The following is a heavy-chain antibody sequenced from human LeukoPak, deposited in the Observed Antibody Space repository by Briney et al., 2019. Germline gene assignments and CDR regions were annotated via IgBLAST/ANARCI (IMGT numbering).Heavy chain of an antibody. CDR1: GGSISSSSYY. D-gene: IGHD1-26*01. CDR2: IYYSGST. CDR3: AREILVGAKPFDY. Sequence: SETLSLTCTVSGGSISSSSYYWGWIRQPPGKGLEWIGSIYYSGSTYYNPSLKSRVTISVDTSKNQFSLKLSSVTAADTAVYYCAREILVGAKPFDYWGQGTLVTVSS. V-gene: IGHV4-39*07. J-gene: IGHJ4*02.